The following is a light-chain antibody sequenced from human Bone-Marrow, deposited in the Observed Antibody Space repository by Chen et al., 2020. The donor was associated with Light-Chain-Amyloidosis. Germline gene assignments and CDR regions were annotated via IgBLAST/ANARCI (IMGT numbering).Light chain of an antibody. J-gene: IGLJ2*01. CDR1: SLRSYY. CDR3: NSRDSSGNHVV. V-gene: IGLV3-19*01. CDR2: GKN. Sequence: SSELTQDPAVSVALGQTVRITCQGDSLRSYYASWYQQKPGQAPVLVIYGKNNRPSGIPDRFSGSSSGNTAYWTITGAQAEDEADYYCNSRDSSGNHVVFGGGTKLTVL.